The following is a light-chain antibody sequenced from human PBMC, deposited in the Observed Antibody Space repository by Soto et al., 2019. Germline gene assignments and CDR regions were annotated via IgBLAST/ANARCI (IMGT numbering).Light chain of an antibody. J-gene: IGLJ3*02. CDR1: SGHSSYA. CDR3: QTWGTGFWV. Sequence: QLVLTQSPSASASLGASVKLTCTLSSGHSSYAIAWHQQQPEKGPRYLMKLNSDGSHSKGDGIPDRFSGSSSGAERYLTISHLQSEDEADYYCQTWGTGFWVFGGGTKLTVL. V-gene: IGLV4-69*01. CDR2: LNSDGSH.